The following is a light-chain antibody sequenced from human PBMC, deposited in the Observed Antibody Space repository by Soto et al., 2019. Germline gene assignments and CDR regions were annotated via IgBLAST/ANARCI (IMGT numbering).Light chain of an antibody. CDR2: GAS. V-gene: IGKV3-20*01. CDR1: QSVSSSY. Sequence: EVGLKLSPGTVSLSPGERATLSCSASQSVSSSYLAWYQQKPGQAPRLLIYGASSRAPGIPDRFSGRGSGTDFTLTISRLEAEDFAVYYWQQYGRSLTFGQGTRLEIK. CDR3: QQYGRSLT. J-gene: IGKJ5*01.